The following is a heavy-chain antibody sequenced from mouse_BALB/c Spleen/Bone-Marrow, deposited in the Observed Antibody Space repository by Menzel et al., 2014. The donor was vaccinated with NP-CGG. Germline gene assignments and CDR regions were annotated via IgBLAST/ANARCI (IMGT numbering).Heavy chain of an antibody. D-gene: IGHD2-3*01. V-gene: IGHV1S29*02. CDR3: ARRDDGYVFCDY. J-gene: IGHJ2*01. CDR1: GYTFTDYN. Sequence: EEQLQQSVPELVKPGASVKISCKASGYTFTDYNMHWVKQSHGKSLEWIGYIYPYNGGTGYNQKFKSKATLTVDKSSSTAYMQLSSLTSEDSAVYYCARRDDGYVFCDYWGKGTTLTVS. CDR2: IYPYNGGT.